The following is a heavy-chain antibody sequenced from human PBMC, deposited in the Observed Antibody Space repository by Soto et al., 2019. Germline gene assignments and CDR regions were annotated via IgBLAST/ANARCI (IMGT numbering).Heavy chain of an antibody. CDR1: GFTVSSNY. J-gene: IGHJ4*02. D-gene: IGHD3-22*01. Sequence: PGGSLRLSFAASGFTVSSNYMSWVRQAQGKGLEWVSVIYSGGSTYYADSVKGRFTISRHNSKNTLYLQMNTLRAEDTAVYYCAKNPGYYYDSTGYHFDYWGQGTLVTVSS. CDR3: AKNPGYYYDSTGYHFDY. V-gene: IGHV3-53*01. CDR2: IYSGGST.